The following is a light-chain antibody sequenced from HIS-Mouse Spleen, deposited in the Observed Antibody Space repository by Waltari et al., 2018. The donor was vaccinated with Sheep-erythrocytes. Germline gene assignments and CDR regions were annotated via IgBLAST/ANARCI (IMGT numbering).Light chain of an antibody. CDR2: DVS. CDR3: CSYAGSYNHV. V-gene: IGLV2-11*01. CDR1: SSDVGGYNY. J-gene: IGLJ1*01. Sequence: QSALTQPRSVSGSPGQSVTISCTGTSSDVGGYNYGSWYQQHPGKAPKLMIYDVSKRPSGVPDRFSCSKSGNTASLTISELQAEDEADYYCCSYAGSYNHVFATGTKVTVL.